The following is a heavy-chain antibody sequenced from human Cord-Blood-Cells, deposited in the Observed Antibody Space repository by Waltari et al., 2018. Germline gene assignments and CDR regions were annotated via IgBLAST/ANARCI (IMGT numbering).Heavy chain of an antibody. J-gene: IGHJ2*01. CDR2: IKQDGSEK. V-gene: IGHV3-7*01. Sequence: EVQLVESGGGLVQPGGSLRLSCAASGFTFSSYWMSWVRQAPGKGLEWVANIKQDGSEKYYVDSVKGRFTISRDNAKNSLYLQMNSLRAEDTAVYYCARDLAAPEAARNNWYFDLWGRGTLVTVSS. CDR3: ARDLAAPEAARNNWYFDL. D-gene: IGHD6-6*01. CDR1: GFTFSSYW.